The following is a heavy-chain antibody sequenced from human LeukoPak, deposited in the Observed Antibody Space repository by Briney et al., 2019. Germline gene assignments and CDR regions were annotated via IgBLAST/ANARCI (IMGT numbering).Heavy chain of an antibody. V-gene: IGHV3-23*01. J-gene: IGHJ4*02. CDR1: GFTFSSYA. D-gene: IGHD5-18*01. CDR3: ANVDTAMATGDY. Sequence: GGSLRLSCAASGFTFSSYAMSWVRQAPGKGLEWVSAISGSGGSTYYADSVKGRFTISRDNSKNTLYQQMNSLRAEDTAVYYCANVDTAMATGDYWGQGTLVTVSS. CDR2: ISGSGGST.